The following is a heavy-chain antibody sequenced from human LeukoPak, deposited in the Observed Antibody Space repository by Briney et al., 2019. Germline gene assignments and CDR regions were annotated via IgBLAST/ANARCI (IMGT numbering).Heavy chain of an antibody. Sequence: PSETLSLTCTVSGYSISSGYYWGWIRQPPGKGLEWIGSIYHSGSTYYNPSLKSRVTISVDTSKNQFSLKLSSVTAADTAVYYCARVDVLLWFGEFAQPHYYFDYWGQGTLVTVSS. CDR1: GYSISSGYY. J-gene: IGHJ4*02. D-gene: IGHD3-10*01. V-gene: IGHV4-38-2*02. CDR3: ARVDVLLWFGEFAQPHYYFDY. CDR2: IYHSGST.